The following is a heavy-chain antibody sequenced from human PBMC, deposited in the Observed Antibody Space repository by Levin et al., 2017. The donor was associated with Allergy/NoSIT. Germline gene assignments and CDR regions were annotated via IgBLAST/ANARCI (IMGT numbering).Heavy chain of an antibody. CDR2: IWYDGSNK. V-gene: IGHV3-33*01. CDR3: ARHASVAGLDY. J-gene: IGHJ4*02. Sequence: GGSLRLSCAASGFTFSSYGMHWVRQAPGKGLEWVAVIWYDGSNKYYADSVKGRFTISRDNSKNTLYLQMNSLRAEDTAVYYCARHASVAGLDYWGQGTLVTVSS. D-gene: IGHD6-19*01. CDR1: GFTFSSYG.